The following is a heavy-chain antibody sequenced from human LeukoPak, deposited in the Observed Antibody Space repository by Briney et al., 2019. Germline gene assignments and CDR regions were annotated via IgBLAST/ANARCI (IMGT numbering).Heavy chain of an antibody. V-gene: IGHV4-61*09. CDR3: TKGRGI. CDR2: IYTSGST. D-gene: IGHD3-10*01. Sequence: KSSETLSLTCTVSGGSISSGSYDWYWIRQPAGKGLEWIGHIYTSGSTDYNPSLKSRVTISVATSKNQFSLKLTSVTAADTAIYYCTKGRGIWGQGTLVTVPS. CDR1: GGSISSGSYD. J-gene: IGHJ4*02.